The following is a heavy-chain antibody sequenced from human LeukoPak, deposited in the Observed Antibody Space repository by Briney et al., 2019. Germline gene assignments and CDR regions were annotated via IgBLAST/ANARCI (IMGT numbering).Heavy chain of an antibody. J-gene: IGHJ3*02. CDR2: IYYSGCT. CDR3: ARFSWADAFDI. V-gene: IGHV4-59*01. Sequence: SETLSLTCTVSGGSISSYYWSWIRQPPGKGLEWIGYIYYSGCTNYNPSLKSRVTISVDTSKNQFSLKLSSVTAADTAVYYCARFSWADAFDIWGQGTMVTVSS. CDR1: GGSISSYY. D-gene: IGHD2-15*01.